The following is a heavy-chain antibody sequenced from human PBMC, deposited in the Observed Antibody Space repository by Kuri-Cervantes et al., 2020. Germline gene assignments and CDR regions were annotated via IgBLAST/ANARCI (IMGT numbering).Heavy chain of an antibody. V-gene: IGHV4-39*07. D-gene: IGHD2-2*01. CDR2: IYYSGST. CDR3: ATNRCSGTSCYEYNWFDP. CDR1: GGSISSSSYY. J-gene: IGHJ5*02. Sequence: SETLSLTCTVSGGSISSSSYYWGWIRQPPGKGLEWIGSIYYSGSTYYNPSLKSRVTISADTSKNQFSLRLSSVTAADTAVYYCATNRCSGTSCYEYNWFDPWGQGTLVTVSS.